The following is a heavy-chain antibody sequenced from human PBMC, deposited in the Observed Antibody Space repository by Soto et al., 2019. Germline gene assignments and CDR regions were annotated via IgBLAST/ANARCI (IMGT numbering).Heavy chain of an antibody. Sequence: QVQLQESGPGLVKPSETLSLTCGVSGDSIGSDYWSWIRQPPGKGLEWIAYIHYTGTSNINPSLKCRVTTTADTPHNQCSLRLYSVTAADTAIYYCARGPYTPYRYFDLWGRGTLVTVSS. J-gene: IGHJ2*01. CDR1: GDSIGSDY. CDR3: ARGPYTPYRYFDL. D-gene: IGHD3-16*01. V-gene: IGHV4-59*01. CDR2: IHYTGTS.